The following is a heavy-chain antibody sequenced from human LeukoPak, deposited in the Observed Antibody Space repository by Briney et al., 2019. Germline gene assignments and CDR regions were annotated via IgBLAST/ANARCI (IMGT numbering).Heavy chain of an antibody. CDR2: IYHSGST. V-gene: IGHV4-4*02. D-gene: IGHD3-3*01. CDR1: GGSISSSNW. Sequence: SGTLSLTCAVSGGSISSSNWWSWDRQPPGKGLEWIGEIYHSGSTNYNPSLKSRVTISVDKSKNQFSLKLSSVTAADTAVYYCARGATIFGVVIRSNWFDPWGQGTLVTVSS. J-gene: IGHJ5*02. CDR3: ARGATIFGVVIRSNWFDP.